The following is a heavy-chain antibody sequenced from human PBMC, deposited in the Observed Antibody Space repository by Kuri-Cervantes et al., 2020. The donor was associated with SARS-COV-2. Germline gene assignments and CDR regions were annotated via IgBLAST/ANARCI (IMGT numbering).Heavy chain of an antibody. Sequence: GESLKISCAASGFTFSSYSMNWVRQAPGKGLEWVSSISSSSSYIYYADSVKGRFTISRDNAKNSLYLQMNSLRAEDTAVYYCAKTKGVDTAMDCIDYWGQGTLVTDSS. CDR1: GFTFSSYS. V-gene: IGHV3-21*01. D-gene: IGHD5-18*01. CDR2: ISSSSSYI. J-gene: IGHJ4*02. CDR3: AKTKGVDTAMDCIDY.